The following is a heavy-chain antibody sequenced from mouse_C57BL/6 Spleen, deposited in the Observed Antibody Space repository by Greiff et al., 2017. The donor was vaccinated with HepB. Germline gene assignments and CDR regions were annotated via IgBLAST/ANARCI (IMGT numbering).Heavy chain of an antibody. J-gene: IGHJ3*01. CDR3: TRLGGQLRLPLAY. Sequence: QVQLQQSGAELVRPGASVTLSCKASGYTFTDYEMHWVKQTPVHGLEWIGAIDPETGGTAYNQKFKGKAILTADKSSSTAYMELRSLTSEDSAVYYCTRLGGQLRLPLAYWGQGTLVTVSA. V-gene: IGHV1-15*01. CDR1: GYTFTDYE. D-gene: IGHD3-2*02. CDR2: IDPETGGT.